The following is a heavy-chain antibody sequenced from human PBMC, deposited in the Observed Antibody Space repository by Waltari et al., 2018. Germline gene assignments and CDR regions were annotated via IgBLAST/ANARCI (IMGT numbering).Heavy chain of an antibody. CDR3: ARGRPTTFDY. CDR1: GFTFSSYW. CDR2: ISNDGSTT. Sequence: EVQLVESGGDLVQPGGSLRLSCAASGFTFSSYWMHWVRQAPGKGLGWVARISNDGSTTTYADSVRGRFTISRDNAKNTMYLQINSLRAEDTAVYYCARGRPTTFDYWGQGALVTVSS. V-gene: IGHV3-74*01. J-gene: IGHJ4*02. D-gene: IGHD1-26*01.